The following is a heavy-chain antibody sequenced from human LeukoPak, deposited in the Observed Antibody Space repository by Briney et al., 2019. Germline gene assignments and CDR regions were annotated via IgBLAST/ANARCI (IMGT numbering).Heavy chain of an antibody. J-gene: IGHJ4*02. Sequence: ASVKVSCKASGYTFTSYGISWVRQAPGQGLEWMGWISAYNGNTNYAQKLQGRVTMTTDTSTSTAYMELRSLRSDDTAVYYCARDYYYDSSGYLDYWGQGTLVTVSS. CDR1: GYTFTSYG. V-gene: IGHV1-18*01. D-gene: IGHD3-22*01. CDR3: ARDYYYDSSGYLDY. CDR2: ISAYNGNT.